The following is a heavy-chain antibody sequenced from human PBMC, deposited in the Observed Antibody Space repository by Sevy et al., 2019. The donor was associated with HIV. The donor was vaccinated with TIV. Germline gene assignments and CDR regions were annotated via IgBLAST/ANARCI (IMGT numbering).Heavy chain of an antibody. Sequence: GGSLRLSCAASPFSFGTYWMSWFRQAPGKGLEWVGNINQAGSEMFYVGSVKGRFTISRDNVKDLLYLQMNSLRADDTAVYYCARAHCGGGNCCAFDMWGQGTEVTVSS. CDR2: INQAGSEM. CDR1: PFSFGTYW. CDR3: ARAHCGGGNCCAFDM. J-gene: IGHJ3*02. V-gene: IGHV3-7*04. D-gene: IGHD2-15*01.